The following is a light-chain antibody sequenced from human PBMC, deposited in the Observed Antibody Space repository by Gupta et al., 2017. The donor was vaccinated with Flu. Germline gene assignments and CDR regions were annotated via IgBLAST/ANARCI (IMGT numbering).Light chain of an antibody. Sequence: DIQMTQSPSSVSASVGDRVTITCRATQGISSWLVWYQQKPGKAPKLLIYAASSLQSGVPSRFSGSGFGTDFTLTINSLQPEDAAIYYCQQATSFPLTFGGGTKVEIK. V-gene: IGKV1-12*01. CDR2: AAS. J-gene: IGKJ4*01. CDR1: QGISSW. CDR3: QQATSFPLT.